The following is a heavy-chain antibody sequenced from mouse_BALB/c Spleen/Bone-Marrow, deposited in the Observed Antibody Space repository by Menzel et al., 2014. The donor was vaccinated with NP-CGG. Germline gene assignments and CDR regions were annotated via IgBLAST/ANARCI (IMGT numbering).Heavy chain of an antibody. CDR1: GYTFTDHN. CDR2: IYPYNGGT. J-gene: IGHJ3*01. Sequence: DVQLQESGPELVKPGASVKISCKAPGYTFTDHNMHWVKQSHGKSLEWIGYIYPYNGGTAYNQKFKSKATLTVDNSSSTAYMELRSLTSEDSAVYYCSSPYGDYGAWFAYWGQGTLVTVSA. CDR3: SSPYGDYGAWFAY. D-gene: IGHD2-13*01. V-gene: IGHV1S29*02.